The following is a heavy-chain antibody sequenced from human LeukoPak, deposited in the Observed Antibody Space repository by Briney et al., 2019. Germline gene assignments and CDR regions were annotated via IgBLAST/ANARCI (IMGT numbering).Heavy chain of an antibody. J-gene: IGHJ6*02. V-gene: IGHV4-34*01. Sequence: SETLSLTCAVYGGSFSGYYWSWIRQPPGTGLEWIGEIKHSGSTNYNPSLKSRVTISVDTSKNQFSLKLSSVTAADTAVYYCARGPPPYIQLWSAYYYYGMDVWGQGTTVTVSS. CDR1: GGSFSGYY. CDR3: ARGPPPYIQLWSAYYYYGMDV. D-gene: IGHD5-18*01. CDR2: IKHSGST.